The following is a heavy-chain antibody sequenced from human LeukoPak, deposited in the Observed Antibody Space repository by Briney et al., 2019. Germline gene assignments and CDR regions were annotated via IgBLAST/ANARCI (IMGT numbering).Heavy chain of an antibody. D-gene: IGHD2-2*01. CDR1: GGTFDNYA. Sequence: AAVKVSCKASGGTFDNYAVNWVREAPGLGLEWMGRIIPMLGKTNSAQKFQDRVTFTADKSTGTAYMELTHLRPDDTAVYFCARGLFGGFAAAPFDHWGQGTLVTVSP. CDR2: IIPMLGKT. J-gene: IGHJ4*02. CDR3: ARGLFGGFAAAPFDH. V-gene: IGHV1-69*04.